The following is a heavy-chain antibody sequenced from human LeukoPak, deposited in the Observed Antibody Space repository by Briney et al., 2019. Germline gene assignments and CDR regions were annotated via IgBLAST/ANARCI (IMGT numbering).Heavy chain of an antibody. CDR2: ISYDGSNK. Sequence: GGSLRLSCAASGFTFSSYWMSWVRQAPGKGLEWVAVISYDGSNKYYADSVKGRFTISRDNSKNTLYLQMNSLRAEDTAVYYCAKDQGYVDTAMETYYYYGMDVWGQGTTVTVSS. J-gene: IGHJ6*02. CDR3: AKDQGYVDTAMETYYYYGMDV. V-gene: IGHV3-30*18. D-gene: IGHD5-18*01. CDR1: GFTFSSYW.